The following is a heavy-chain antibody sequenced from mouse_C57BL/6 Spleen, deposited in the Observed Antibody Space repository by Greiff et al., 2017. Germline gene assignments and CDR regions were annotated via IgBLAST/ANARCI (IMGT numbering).Heavy chain of an antibody. CDR2: FYPGSGSI. J-gene: IGHJ1*03. V-gene: IGHV1-62-2*01. Sequence: QVQLQQSGAELVKPGASVKLSCKASGYTFTEYTIHWVKQRSGQGLEWIGWFYPGSGSIKYNEKFKDKATLTADKSSSTVYMELSRLTSEDSAVYFCARHEGDYYGSSYEGYFDVWGTGTTVTVSS. CDR3: ARHEGDYYGSSYEGYFDV. D-gene: IGHD1-1*01. CDR1: GYTFTEYT.